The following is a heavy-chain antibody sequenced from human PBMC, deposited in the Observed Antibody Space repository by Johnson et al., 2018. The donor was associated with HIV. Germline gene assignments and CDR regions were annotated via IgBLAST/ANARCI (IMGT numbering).Heavy chain of an antibody. V-gene: IGHV3-49*03. CDR1: GFTFGEYA. CDR3: TRVPRKGVTPDTFDI. J-gene: IGHJ3*02. D-gene: IGHD4-11*01. Sequence: VQLVESGGGLVQPGRSLRLSCTGSGFTFGEYAVSWFRQAPGKGLEWVGFIRSKAYGGTTEYAASVKGRFTISREDSKSVAYLQLNSLNTEDTAVYFCTRVPRKGVTPDTFDIWGPGTMVTVS. CDR2: IRSKAYGGTT.